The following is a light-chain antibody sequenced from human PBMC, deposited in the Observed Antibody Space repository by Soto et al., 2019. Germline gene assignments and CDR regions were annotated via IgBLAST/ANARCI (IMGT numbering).Light chain of an antibody. CDR3: QQYKSYPYT. CDR2: KAS. V-gene: IGKV1-5*03. J-gene: IGKJ2*01. Sequence: QMTQSPSTLSASVGDRVTITCRASQSISSWLAWFQQKPGKAPKLLIYKASSLESGVPSRFSGSGSGTEFTLTISSLQPDECATYYCQQYKSYPYTFGQGTKVDIK. CDR1: QSISSW.